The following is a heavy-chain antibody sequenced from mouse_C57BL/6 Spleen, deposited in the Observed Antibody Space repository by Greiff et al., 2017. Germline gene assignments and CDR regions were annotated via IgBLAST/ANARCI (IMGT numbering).Heavy chain of an antibody. Sequence: QVQLQQSGAELVKPGASVKLSCKASGYTFTSYWMQWVKQRPGQGLEWIGEIDPSDSYTNYNQKFKGKATLTVDTSSSTAYMQLSSLTSEDSAVYYCARSTATVVAPNWYFDVWGTGTTVTVSS. V-gene: IGHV1-50*01. D-gene: IGHD1-1*01. CDR3: ARSTATVVAPNWYFDV. CDR1: GYTFTSYW. CDR2: IDPSDSYT. J-gene: IGHJ1*03.